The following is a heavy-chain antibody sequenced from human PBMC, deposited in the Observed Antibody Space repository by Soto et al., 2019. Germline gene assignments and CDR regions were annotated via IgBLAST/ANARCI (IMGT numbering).Heavy chain of an antibody. CDR3: ARGGTTMDY. J-gene: IGHJ4*02. CDR1: GYTFTTFG. Sequence: QVQLVQSGAEVKKPGASVKVSCKASGYTFTTFGISWVRQAPGQGLEWVGWVSAYNGNTSHTHKFKGRVTMTTDTSTSTAYMELRSLRSADTAVYYGARGGTTMDYWGQGTLVTVSS. D-gene: IGHD4-17*01. V-gene: IGHV1-18*01. CDR2: VSAYNGNT.